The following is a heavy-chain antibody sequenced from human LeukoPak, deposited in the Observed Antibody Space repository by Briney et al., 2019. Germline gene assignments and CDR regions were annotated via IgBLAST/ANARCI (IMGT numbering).Heavy chain of an antibody. D-gene: IGHD6-13*01. V-gene: IGHV4-4*07. J-gene: IGHJ4*02. CDR3: ARGGSICYESVSYFDY. Sequence: SETLSLTCTVSGVSISSYYWSWIRQPAGKGREWIGRIYTSGSTNYNPSLKRRVTISVDTSKTQFSLKLSSVTAADTAVYYCARGGSICYESVSYFDYWGQGTLVTVSS. CDR1: GVSISSYY. CDR2: IYTSGST.